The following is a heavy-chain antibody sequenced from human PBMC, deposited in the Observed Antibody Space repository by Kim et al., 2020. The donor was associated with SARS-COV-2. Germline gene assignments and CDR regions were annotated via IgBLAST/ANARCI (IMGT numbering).Heavy chain of an antibody. CDR2: IYYSGST. CDR1: GGSISSSSYY. J-gene: IGHJ4*02. D-gene: IGHD6-13*01. V-gene: IGHV4-39*01. CDR3: ARRGAAASTEGQYYFDY. Sequence: SETLSLTCTVSGGSISSSSYYWGWIRQPPGKGLEWIGSIYYSGSTYYNPSLKSRVTISVDTSKNQFSLKLSSVTAADTAVYYCARRGAAASTEGQYYFDYWGQGTLVTVSS.